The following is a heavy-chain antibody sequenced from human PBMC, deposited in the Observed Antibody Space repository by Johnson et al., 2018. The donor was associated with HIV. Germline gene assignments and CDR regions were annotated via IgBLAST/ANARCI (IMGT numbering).Heavy chain of an antibody. CDR2: ISYDGSNK. Sequence: QVQLVESGGGVVQPGTSLRLSCAASGFTFRAYGMHWVRQAPGKGLEWVAVISYDGSNKYYADSVKGRFTISRDNAKNTLYLQMNSVRDEDTAVYYCVREGPSERAGFDIWGQGTMVTVSS. CDR3: VREGPSERAGFDI. V-gene: IGHV3-30*03. J-gene: IGHJ3*02. CDR1: GFTFRAYG.